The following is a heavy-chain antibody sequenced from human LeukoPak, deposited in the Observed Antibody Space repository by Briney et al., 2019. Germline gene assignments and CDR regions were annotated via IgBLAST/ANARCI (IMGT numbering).Heavy chain of an antibody. CDR2: ISSNGGST. CDR1: GFTFSSYA. CDR3: ARAQRITIFGVVYYYYYYMDV. J-gene: IGHJ6*03. D-gene: IGHD3-3*01. V-gene: IGHV3-64*01. Sequence: GGSLRLSCAASGFTFSSYAMHWVRQAPGKGLEYVSAISSNGGSTYYANSVKGRFTISRDNSKNTLYLQMGSLGAEDMAVYYCARAQRITIFGVVYYYYYYMDVWGKGTTVTVSS.